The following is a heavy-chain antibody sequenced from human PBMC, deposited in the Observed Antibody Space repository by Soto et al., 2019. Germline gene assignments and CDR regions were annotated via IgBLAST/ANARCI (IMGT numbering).Heavy chain of an antibody. V-gene: IGHV3-7*05. CDR1: GFTFSSYW. CDR2: IKQDGSEK. Sequence: GGSLRLSCAASGFTFSSYWMSWVRQAPGKGLEWVANIKQDGSEKYYVDSVKGRFTISRDNAKNSLYLQMNSLRAEDTAVYYCARDWYYYDSSGYSPYFDYWGQGTLVTVSS. J-gene: IGHJ4*02. D-gene: IGHD3-22*01. CDR3: ARDWYYYDSSGYSPYFDY.